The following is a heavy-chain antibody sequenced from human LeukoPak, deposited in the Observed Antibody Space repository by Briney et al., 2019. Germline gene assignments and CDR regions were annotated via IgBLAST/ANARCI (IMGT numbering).Heavy chain of an antibody. V-gene: IGHV3-11*03. Sequence: GGSLRLSCAASGFTVSSNYMSWVRQAPGKGLEWGSYISSSGIYTNYADSVKGRFTISRDNAKNSVYLQMNSLRAEDTAMYYCARPMDSGSFHYFDNWGQGTLVTVSS. J-gene: IGHJ4*02. CDR1: GFTVSSNY. CDR3: ARPMDSGSFHYFDN. D-gene: IGHD1-26*01. CDR2: ISSSGIYT.